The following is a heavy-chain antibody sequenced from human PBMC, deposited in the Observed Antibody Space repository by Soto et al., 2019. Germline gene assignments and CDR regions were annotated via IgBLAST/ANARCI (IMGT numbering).Heavy chain of an antibody. Sequence: QLQLQESGPGLVKPSETLSLTCSVSGDSINSGDYYWTWMRQAPGKGLQWVGHVYFSGSTNYNPSLKSRVTISLDTSKNQFSLKLRSVTAGDTAVYYCARVPVDTYMIYWSDPWGQETLVTVSS. CDR3: ARVPVDTYMIYWSDP. D-gene: IGHD5-18*01. V-gene: IGHV4-61*08. CDR1: GDSINSGDYY. J-gene: IGHJ5*02. CDR2: VYFSGST.